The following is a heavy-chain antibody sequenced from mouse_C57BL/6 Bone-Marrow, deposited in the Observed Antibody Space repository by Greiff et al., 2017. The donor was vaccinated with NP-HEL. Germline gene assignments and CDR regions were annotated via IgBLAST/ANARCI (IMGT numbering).Heavy chain of an antibody. CDR2: IDPSDSET. Sequence: QVQLQQPGAELVRPGSSVKLSCKASGYTFTSYWMHWVKQRPIQGLEWIGNIDPSDSETHYNQKFKDKATLTVDKSSSTAYMQLSSLTSEDSAVYYGARRTKLRNLDVWGTGTTVTVSS. J-gene: IGHJ1*03. CDR1: GYTFTSYW. CDR3: ARRTKLRNLDV. D-gene: IGHD1-1*01. V-gene: IGHV1-52*01.